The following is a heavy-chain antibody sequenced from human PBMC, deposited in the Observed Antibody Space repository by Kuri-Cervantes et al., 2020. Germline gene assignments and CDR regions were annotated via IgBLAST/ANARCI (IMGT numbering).Heavy chain of an antibody. D-gene: IGHD2-15*01. CDR3: ARAVVVAAPTDY. Sequence: GGSLRLSCAASGFTFSSYWMHWVRQAPGKGLVWVSRINSDGSSTSYADSVKGRFTISRGNAKNTLYLQMNSLRAEDTAVYYCARAVVVAAPTDYWGQGTLVTVSS. J-gene: IGHJ4*02. V-gene: IGHV3-74*01. CDR1: GFTFSSYW. CDR2: INSDGSST.